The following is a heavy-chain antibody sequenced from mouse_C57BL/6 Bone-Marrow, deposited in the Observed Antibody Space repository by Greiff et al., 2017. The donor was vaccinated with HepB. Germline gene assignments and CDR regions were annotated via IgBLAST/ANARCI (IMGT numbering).Heavy chain of an antibody. V-gene: IGHV5-4*01. CDR1: GSTFSSYA. CDR2: ISDGGSYT. J-gene: IGHJ3*01. Sequence: EVQLVESGGGLVKPGGSLKLSCAASGSTFSSYAMSWVRQTPEKRLEWVATISDGGSYTYYPDNVKGRFTISRDNANNNLYLQMSHLKSEDTAMYYCARDLFDCGGFAYWGQGTLVTVSA. CDR3: ARDLFDCGGFAY. D-gene: IGHD2-4*01.